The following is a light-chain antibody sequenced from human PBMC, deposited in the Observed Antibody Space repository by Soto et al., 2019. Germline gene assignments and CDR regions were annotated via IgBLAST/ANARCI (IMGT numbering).Light chain of an antibody. J-gene: IGLJ2*01. Sequence: QSALTQPASVSGSPGQSITISCSGTSSDVGAYNFVSWYQQHPGKAPKLMIFEVSNRPSGVSNRFSGSKSGNMASLTISGLQAGDEADYYCSAYTSSNTLVVFGGGTKLTVL. CDR2: EVS. CDR1: SSDVGAYNF. V-gene: IGLV2-14*01. CDR3: SAYTSSNTLVV.